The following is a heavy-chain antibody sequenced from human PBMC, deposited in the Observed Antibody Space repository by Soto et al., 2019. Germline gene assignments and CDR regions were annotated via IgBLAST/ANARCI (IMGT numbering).Heavy chain of an antibody. CDR3: ARDRRDTAMVNDYYYYGMDV. J-gene: IGHJ6*02. CDR1: GGTFSSYA. CDR2: IIPIFGTA. V-gene: IGHV1-69*13. Sequence: GASVKVSCKASGGTFSSYAISWVRQAPGQGLEWMGGIIPIFGTANYAQKFQGRVTITADESTSTAYMELSSLRSEDTAVYYCARDRRDTAMVNDYYYYGMDVWGQGTTVTVSS. D-gene: IGHD5-18*01.